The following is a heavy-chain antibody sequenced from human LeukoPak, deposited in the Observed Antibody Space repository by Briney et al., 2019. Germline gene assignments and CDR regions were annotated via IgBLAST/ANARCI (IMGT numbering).Heavy chain of an antibody. CDR1: GRTFSSLS. J-gene: IGHJ4*02. Sequence: PCASVKVSCKVSGRTFSSLSISWVRQAPGQGLEWTGRIIPILGIAHYAQKFQGRVTITADKSTSTAYMELSSLRSEDTAVYYCARDIGRDGYNGPFEYWGQGTLVTVSS. D-gene: IGHD5-24*01. CDR2: IIPILGIA. V-gene: IGHV1-69*04. CDR3: ARDIGRDGYNGPFEY.